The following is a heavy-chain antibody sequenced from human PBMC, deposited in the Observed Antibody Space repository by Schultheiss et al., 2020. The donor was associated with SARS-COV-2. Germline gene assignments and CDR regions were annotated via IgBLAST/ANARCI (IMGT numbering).Heavy chain of an antibody. J-gene: IGHJ4*02. CDR2: IYYSGST. D-gene: IGHD1-26*01. CDR3: ARRIVGAIPYYFDY. V-gene: IGHV4-34*01. CDR1: GGSFSGYY. Sequence: SETLSLTCAVYGGSFSGYYWSWIRQPPGKGLEWIGSIYYSGSTYYNPSLKSRVTISVDTSKNQFSLKLSSVTAADTAVYYCARRIVGAIPYYFDYWGQGTLVTVSS.